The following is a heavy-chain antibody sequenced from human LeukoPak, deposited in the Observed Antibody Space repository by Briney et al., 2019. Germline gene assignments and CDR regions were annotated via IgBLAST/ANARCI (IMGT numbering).Heavy chain of an antibody. D-gene: IGHD2-8*01. J-gene: IGHJ5*01. CDR3: TRGRTGCLDS. CDR1: GFTFSSYG. Sequence: GRSLRLSCAASGFTFSSYGMHWVRQAPGKGLEWVAIISYDGSNKYYADSVKGRFTISRDNSKNTVYLQMNSLRVEDTAVYYCTRGRTGCLDSWGQGTLVTVSS. CDR2: ISYDGSNK. V-gene: IGHV3-30*03.